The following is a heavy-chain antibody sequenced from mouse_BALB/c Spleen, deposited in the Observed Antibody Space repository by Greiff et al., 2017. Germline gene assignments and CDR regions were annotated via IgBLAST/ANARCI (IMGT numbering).Heavy chain of an antibody. V-gene: IGHV1-82*01. Sequence: QVQLQQSGPELVKPGASVKISCKASGYAFSSSWMNWVKQRPGQGLEWIGRIYPGDGDTNYNGKFKGKATLTADKSSSTAYMQLSSLTSVDSAVYFCAREGVYGNYIDYWGQGTTLTVSS. J-gene: IGHJ2*01. CDR2: IYPGDGDT. CDR3: AREGVYGNYIDY. CDR1: GYAFSSSW. D-gene: IGHD2-1*01.